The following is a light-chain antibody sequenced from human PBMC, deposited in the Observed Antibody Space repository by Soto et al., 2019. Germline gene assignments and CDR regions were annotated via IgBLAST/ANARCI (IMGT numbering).Light chain of an antibody. Sequence: EIVLTQSPGTLSLSPGDRATFSCRASQSVRSSYLAWYQQRPGQPPRLLIYGASSRANGIPDRFSGSGSGTDFTITISSLEPEDFAVYYCQQYGYSSSYTFGQGTKLEIK. CDR2: GAS. J-gene: IGKJ2*01. CDR3: QQYGYSSSYT. CDR1: QSVRSSY. V-gene: IGKV3-20*01.